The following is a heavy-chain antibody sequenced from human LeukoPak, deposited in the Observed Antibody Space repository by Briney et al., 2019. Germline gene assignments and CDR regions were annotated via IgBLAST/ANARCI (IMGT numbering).Heavy chain of an antibody. V-gene: IGHV3-7*01. CDR3: ARETPDRSSWTDFDY. J-gene: IGHJ4*02. CDR1: GFTFSSYC. D-gene: IGHD6-13*01. CDR2: INENGSEK. Sequence: GGSLRLSCAASGFTFSSYCMSWVRQAPGKGLEWVATINENGSEKYYVDSVKGRFTISRDNAKNSLYLQMNSLRAEDTAVYYCARETPDRSSWTDFDYWGQGTLVTVSP.